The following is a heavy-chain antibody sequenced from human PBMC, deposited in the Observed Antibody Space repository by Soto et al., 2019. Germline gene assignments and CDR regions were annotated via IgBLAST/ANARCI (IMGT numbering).Heavy chain of an antibody. J-gene: IGHJ4*02. CDR2: IYYLGNT. D-gene: IGHD3-22*01. CDR1: GGSISSTSSY. Sequence: PSETLSLTCTVSGGSISSTSSYWAWIRQPPGKGLEWVGSIYYLGNTYYNPSLGSRVTISVDTSKNQFSLKLSSVTAAETAVFYFAGLYPYESSGYHLDYWSQGTLVNVSS. CDR3: AGLYPYESSGYHLDY. V-gene: IGHV4-39*01.